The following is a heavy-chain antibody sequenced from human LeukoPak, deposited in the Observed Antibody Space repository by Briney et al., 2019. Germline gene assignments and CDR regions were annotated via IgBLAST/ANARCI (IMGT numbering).Heavy chain of an antibody. CDR3: ARPDCSSTSCYSYYFDY. V-gene: IGHV3-33*01. CDR2: IWYDGSNK. D-gene: IGHD2-2*01. Sequence: GGSLRLSCAASGFTFSSYGMHWVRQAPGKGLEWVAVIWYDGSNKYYADSVKGRFTISRDNSKNTLYLQMNSLRAEDTAVYYCARPDCSSTSCYSYYFDYWGQGTLVTVSS. CDR1: GFTFSSYG. J-gene: IGHJ4*02.